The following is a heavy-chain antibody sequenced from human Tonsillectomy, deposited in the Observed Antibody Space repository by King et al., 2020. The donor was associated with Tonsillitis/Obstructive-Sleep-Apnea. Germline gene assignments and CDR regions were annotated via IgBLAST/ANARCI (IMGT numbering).Heavy chain of an antibody. D-gene: IGHD2-2*01. J-gene: IGHJ2*01. CDR2: INHSGST. CDR3: ARGFGSVVPAARYWYFDL. CDR1: GGSFSGYF. V-gene: IGHV4-34*01. Sequence: VQLQQWGAGLLKPSETLSLTCAVYGGSFSGYFWSWIRQPPGKGLEWVGEINHSGSTNYTPSLKSRVTISVDTSKNQFSLKLSSVTAADTAVYYCARGFGSVVPAARYWYFDLWGRGTLVTVSS.